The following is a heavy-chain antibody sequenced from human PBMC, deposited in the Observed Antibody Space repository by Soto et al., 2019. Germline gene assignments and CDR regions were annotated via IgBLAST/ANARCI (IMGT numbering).Heavy chain of an antibody. Sequence: SVKVSCKASGGTLSSYAISWVRQAPGQRLERMGGIIPIFGTANYAKKFQGRVTITADESRSTADMELSSLRSEDTAVYYCARDRCSSTSCDTYNWFDPWGQGTLVTVSS. J-gene: IGHJ5*02. V-gene: IGHV1-69*13. CDR2: IIPIFGTA. CDR3: ARDRCSSTSCDTYNWFDP. CDR1: GGTLSSYA. D-gene: IGHD2-2*02.